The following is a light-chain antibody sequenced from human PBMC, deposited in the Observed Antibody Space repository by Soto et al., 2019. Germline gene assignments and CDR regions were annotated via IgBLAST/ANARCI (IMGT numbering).Light chain of an antibody. V-gene: IGKV1-5*03. CDR2: KAS. CDR1: QSISSW. Sequence: DIQMTQSPSTLSASVGDRVTITCRASQSISSWLAWYQQKPGEAPKLLIYKASSLESGIPSRFSGSGSGTDFTLTISRLEPDDFAVYYCQQYGISSRTFGPGSKV. J-gene: IGKJ1*01. CDR3: QQYGISSRT.